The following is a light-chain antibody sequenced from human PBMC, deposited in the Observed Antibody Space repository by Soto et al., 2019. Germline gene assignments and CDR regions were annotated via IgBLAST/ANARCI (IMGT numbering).Light chain of an antibody. CDR1: QSINNN. V-gene: IGKV3-15*01. CDR2: GIS. J-gene: IGKJ5*01. CDR3: QQYSQWPIT. Sequence: EIVLTHSPSTLSLSPVERGTLSCSASQSINNNYLAWYQQKPGQAPRLLIYGISTRATGVPARFSGSGSGTEFTLSISSLQSEDFAVYSCQQYSQWPITFGQGTRLEIK.